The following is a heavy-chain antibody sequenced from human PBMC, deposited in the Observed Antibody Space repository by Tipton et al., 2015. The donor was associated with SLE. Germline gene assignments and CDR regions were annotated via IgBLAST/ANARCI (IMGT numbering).Heavy chain of an antibody. CDR3: ARHPIAASVTSNYFDY. J-gene: IGHJ4*02. V-gene: IGHV4-59*08. CDR1: GGSISGYY. CDR2: ISFSGLT. Sequence: TLSLTCTVTGGSISGYYWSWVRQPPGKGLEWIGYISFSGLTNYNPSVGSRVSTSMDTSKNQFSLQMSSVTAADTALYYCARHPIAASVTSNYFDYWGQGTLVTVSS. D-gene: IGHD6-13*01.